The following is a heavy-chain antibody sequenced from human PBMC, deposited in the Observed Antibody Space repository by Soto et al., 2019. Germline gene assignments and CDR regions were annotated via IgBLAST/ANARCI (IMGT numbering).Heavy chain of an antibody. V-gene: IGHV6-1*01. CDR1: GDSVSSNRVV. Sequence: SQTLSLTCDISGDSVSSNRVVWNWIRQSPSRGLEWLGRTYYRSKWSYDYAVSVQSRITITPDTSKNQFSLQLHSVTPEDTAIYSCARASDSRLDYWGKGSLVTVSS. D-gene: IGHD2-21*02. CDR2: TYYRSKWSY. J-gene: IGHJ4*02. CDR3: ARASDSRLDY.